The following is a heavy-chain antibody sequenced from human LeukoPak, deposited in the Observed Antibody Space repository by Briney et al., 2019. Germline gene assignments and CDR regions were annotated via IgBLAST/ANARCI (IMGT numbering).Heavy chain of an antibody. V-gene: IGHV3-23*01. CDR2: ISGNGVKT. CDR1: GFAFSTYA. J-gene: IGHJ4*02. CDR3: ALPGDY. Sequence: GGSLRLSCAASGFAFSTYAMSWVRQAPGKGLEWVSAISGNGVKTYYTDSVKGRFTFFRDNSKNTLYLQMNSLRAEDTAVYYCALPGDYWGQGTLVTVSS.